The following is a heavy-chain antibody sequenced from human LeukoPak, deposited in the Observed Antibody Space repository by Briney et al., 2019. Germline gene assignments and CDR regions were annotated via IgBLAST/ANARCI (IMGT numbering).Heavy chain of an antibody. V-gene: IGHV4-34*01. D-gene: IGHD6-6*01. Sequence: SETLSLTCAVYGGSFSGYYWSWIRQPPGKGLEWIGEINHSGSTNYNPSLKSRVTISVDTSKNQFSLKLSSVTAADTAVYYCARRGTRGQRAPLAARFAFDIWGQGTMVTVSS. CDR2: INHSGST. J-gene: IGHJ3*02. CDR3: ARRGTRGQRAPLAARFAFDI. CDR1: GGSFSGYY.